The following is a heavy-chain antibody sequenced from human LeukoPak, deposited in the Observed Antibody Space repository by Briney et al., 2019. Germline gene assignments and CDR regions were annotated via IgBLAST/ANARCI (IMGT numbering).Heavy chain of an antibody. CDR2: ISGSGSSK. Sequence: GGSLTLSCAASGFTFSSYDMSWVRQAPGKGLEWVSAISGSGSSKYYADSEKGRFTISRDPSKNPVYVQMKCPRAEATAVYFCAKYAITNDAIDMWSQGRMPTVSA. CDR3: AKYAITNDAIDM. J-gene: IGHJ3*02. CDR1: GFTFSSYD. D-gene: IGHD3-10*01. V-gene: IGHV3-23*01.